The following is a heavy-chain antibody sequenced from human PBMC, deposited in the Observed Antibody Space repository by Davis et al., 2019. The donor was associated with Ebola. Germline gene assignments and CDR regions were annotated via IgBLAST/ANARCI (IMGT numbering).Heavy chain of an antibody. CDR2: IYYSGST. Sequence: PSETLSLTCTVSGGSVSSGSYYWSWIRQPPGKGLEWIGYIYYSGSTNYNPSLKSRVTISVDTSKNQFSLKLNSVTAADTAVYYCASSVFGVLINPYYFDYWGRGTPVTVSS. D-gene: IGHD3-3*01. CDR1: GGSVSSGSYY. CDR3: ASSVFGVLINPYYFDY. J-gene: IGHJ4*02. V-gene: IGHV4-61*01.